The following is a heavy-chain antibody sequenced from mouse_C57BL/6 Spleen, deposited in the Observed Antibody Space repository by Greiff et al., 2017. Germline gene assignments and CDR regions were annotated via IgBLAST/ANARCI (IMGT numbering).Heavy chain of an antibody. D-gene: IGHD2-3*01. J-gene: IGHJ3*01. CDR2: ISDGGSYT. Sequence: EVKLMESGGGLVKPGGSLKLSCAASGFTFSSYAMSWVRQTPDKRLEWVATISDGGSYTSYPDNVKGRFTISRDNSKNNLYLQMSHLKSEDTAMYYCARGGLLFAWFAYWGQGTLVTVSA. CDR1: GFTFSSYA. V-gene: IGHV5-4*03. CDR3: ARGGLLFAWFAY.